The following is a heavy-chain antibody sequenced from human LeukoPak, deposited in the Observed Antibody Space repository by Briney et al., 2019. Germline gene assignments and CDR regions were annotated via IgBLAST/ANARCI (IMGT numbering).Heavy chain of an antibody. V-gene: IGHV4-59*01. J-gene: IGHJ5*02. CDR2: IYYSGST. Sequence: PSETLSLTRTVSGDSISRYYWSWIRHPPGKALEYIGYIYYSGSTNYNTSLKSRVTISIDTSKDQFSLKLRSVTAADTAMYYCARESRCIAASFFDPGGQGTLVTVSS. CDR1: GDSISRYY. D-gene: IGHD6-13*01. CDR3: ARESRCIAASFFDP.